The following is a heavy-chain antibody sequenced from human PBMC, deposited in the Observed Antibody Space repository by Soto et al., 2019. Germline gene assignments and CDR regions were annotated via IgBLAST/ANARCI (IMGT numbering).Heavy chain of an antibody. Sequence: GGSLRLSCAASGFTFSSYGMHWVRQAPGKGLEWVAVIWYDGSNKYYADSVKGRFTISRDNSKNTLYLQMNSLRAEDTAVYYCARELVGATAGAFDIWGQGTMVTVSS. CDR3: ARELVGATAGAFDI. D-gene: IGHD1-26*01. CDR2: IWYDGSNK. V-gene: IGHV3-33*01. CDR1: GFTFSSYG. J-gene: IGHJ3*02.